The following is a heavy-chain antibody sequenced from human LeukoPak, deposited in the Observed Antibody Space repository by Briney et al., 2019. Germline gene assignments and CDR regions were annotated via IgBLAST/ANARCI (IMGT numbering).Heavy chain of an antibody. D-gene: IGHD3-16*02. Sequence: EPGGSLRLSRAASGFTFSTYAMSWVRQAPGKGLEWVSAISASGGSTYYADSVKGRFSISRDNSKNTLFLQMNSLRAEDTAVYYCAKIYDYIWGGYRYTESFAFDIWGQGTMVTVSS. CDR3: AKIYDYIWGGYRYTESFAFDI. CDR1: GFTFSTYA. CDR2: ISASGGST. J-gene: IGHJ3*02. V-gene: IGHV3-23*01.